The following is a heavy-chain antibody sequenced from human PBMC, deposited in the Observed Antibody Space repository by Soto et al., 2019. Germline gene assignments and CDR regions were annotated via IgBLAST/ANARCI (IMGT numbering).Heavy chain of an antibody. V-gene: IGHV1-46*01. CDR3: ARRAVAGTLVYFDY. CDR2: INPNGGST. J-gene: IGHJ4*02. Sequence: ASVKVSCKAPSDTFTSYYIHWVRQAPGHGLEWMGIINPNGGSTRFAQTFQGRITMTRDTSTSTVYMELSSLRSEDTAVYYCARRAVAGTLVYFDYWGQGTLVTVSS. D-gene: IGHD6-19*01. CDR1: SDTFTSYY.